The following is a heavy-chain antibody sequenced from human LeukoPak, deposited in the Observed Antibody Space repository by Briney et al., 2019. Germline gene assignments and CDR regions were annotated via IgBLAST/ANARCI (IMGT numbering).Heavy chain of an antibody. CDR1: RFTFSNYW. V-gene: IGHV3-74*01. J-gene: IGHJ5*02. Sequence: WGTLTLSCAASRFTFSNYWMHWVRQAPGKGLVWVSRIGSDGGSTTYADSEKGRFSISRDNAKNTLYLQINSPRADDTAVYNCSRSDWFDPWGQGTLVTVSS. CDR3: SRSDWFDP. CDR2: IGSDGGST.